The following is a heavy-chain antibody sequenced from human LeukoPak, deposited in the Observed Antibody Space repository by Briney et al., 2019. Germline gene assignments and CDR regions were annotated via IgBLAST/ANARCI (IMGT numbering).Heavy chain of an antibody. CDR1: GFTFSSYA. D-gene: IGHD3-3*02. CDR3: ASGGGPLGSN. V-gene: IGHV3-21*01. CDR2: ISSSSSYI. J-gene: IGHJ4*02. Sequence: GGSLRLSCAASGFTFSSYAMSWVRRAPGKGLEWVSSISSSSSYIYYADSVKGRFTISRDNAKNSLYLQMNSLRAEDTAVYYRASGGGPLGSNWGQGTLVTVPS.